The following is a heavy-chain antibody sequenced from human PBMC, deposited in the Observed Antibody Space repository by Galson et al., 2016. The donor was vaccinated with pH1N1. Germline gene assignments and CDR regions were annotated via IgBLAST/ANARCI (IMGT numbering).Heavy chain of an antibody. CDR3: AHSVGTRVFGVVTNFNWFDP. V-gene: IGHV2-5*01. CDR2: IYWTDDK. CDR1: GFSLRSNGVG. Sequence: PALVTPTQTLTLTCTFSGFSLRSNGVGVGWIRQPPGKALEWLVIYWTDDKHYSPSLTSSLTITKDTSKNPVVLTMTNMDPLDTATYYCAHSVGTRVFGVVTNFNWFDPWGQGTLVTVSS. J-gene: IGHJ5*02. D-gene: IGHD3-3*01.